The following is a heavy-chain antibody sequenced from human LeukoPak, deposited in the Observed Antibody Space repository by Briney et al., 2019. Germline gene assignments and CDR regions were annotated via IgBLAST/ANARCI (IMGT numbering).Heavy chain of an antibody. CDR2: ISSNGGST. CDR1: GFTFSSYA. Sequence: GGSLRLSCAASGFTFSSYAMHWVRQAPGKGLEYVSAISSNGGSTYYADSVKGRSTISRDNSKNTLYLQMGSLRAEDMAVYYCARDSSSWQTDWYFDLWGRGTLVTVSS. V-gene: IGHV3-64*02. J-gene: IGHJ2*01. CDR3: ARDSSSWQTDWYFDL. D-gene: IGHD6-13*01.